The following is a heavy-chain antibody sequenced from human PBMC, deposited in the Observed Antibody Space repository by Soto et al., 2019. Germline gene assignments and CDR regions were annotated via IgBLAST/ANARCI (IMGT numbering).Heavy chain of an antibody. V-gene: IGHV1-69*06. CDR2: IIPIFGTA. D-gene: IGHD3-10*01. CDR3: AREVPQFALGMDV. J-gene: IGHJ6*02. CDR1: GGTFSSYA. Sequence: VASVKVSCKASGGTFSSYAISWVRQAPGQGLEWMGGIIPIFGTANYAQKFQGRVTITADKSTSTAYMELSSLRSEDTAVYYCAREVPQFALGMDVWGQGTTVTVSS.